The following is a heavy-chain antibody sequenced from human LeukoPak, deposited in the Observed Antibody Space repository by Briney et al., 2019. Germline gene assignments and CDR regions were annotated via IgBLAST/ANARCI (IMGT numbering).Heavy chain of an antibody. V-gene: IGHV5-51*01. Sequence: GESLKISCKGSGYRFTSYWIGWVRQMPGKSLEWMGSINPGDSDTRYSPSFQGQVTISADKSISTAYLQWSSLKASDTAMYYCARHPDCTRTSCYVDYYGMDVWGQGTTVTVSS. D-gene: IGHD2-2*01. CDR3: ARHPDCTRTSCYVDYYGMDV. CDR2: INPGDSDT. CDR1: GYRFTSYW. J-gene: IGHJ6*02.